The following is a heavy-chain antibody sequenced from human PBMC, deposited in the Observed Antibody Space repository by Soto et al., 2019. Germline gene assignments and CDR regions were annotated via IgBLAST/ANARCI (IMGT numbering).Heavy chain of an antibody. Sequence: ASVKVSCKASGGTFSSYTISWVRQAPGQGLEWMGRIIPILGIANYAQKFQGRVTITADKSTSTAYMELSSLSSVTAADTAVYYCARAPRGNYGYPSYFDYWGQGTLVTVSS. V-gene: IGHV1-69*02. CDR3: ARAPRGNYGYPSYFDY. CDR1: GGTFSSYT. D-gene: IGHD3-10*01. CDR2: IIPILGIA. J-gene: IGHJ4*02.